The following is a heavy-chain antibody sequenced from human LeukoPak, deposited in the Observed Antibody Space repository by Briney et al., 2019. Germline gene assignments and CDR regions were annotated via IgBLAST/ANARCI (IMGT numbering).Heavy chain of an antibody. Sequence: PGGSLRLSCAASGFTFSSYAMRWVRQAPGKGLEWVSAISGSGGSTYYADSVKGRFTISRDNAKNSLYLQMNSLRAEDTAVYYCASSTVSGYYYYFDYWGQGTLVTVSS. J-gene: IGHJ4*02. V-gene: IGHV3-23*01. CDR1: GFTFSSYA. D-gene: IGHD3-22*01. CDR2: ISGSGGST. CDR3: ASSTVSGYYYYFDY.